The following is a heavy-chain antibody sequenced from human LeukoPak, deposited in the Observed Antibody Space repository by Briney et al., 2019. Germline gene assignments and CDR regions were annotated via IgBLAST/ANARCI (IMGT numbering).Heavy chain of an antibody. V-gene: IGHV4-30-4*01. Sequence: SETLSLTCTVSGGSISSGDYYWSWIRQPPGKGLEWIGYTYYSGSTYYNPSLKSRVTISVDTSKNQFSLKLSSVTAADTAVYYCARGSSGYYYSYFDYWGQGTLVTVSS. CDR2: TYYSGST. CDR3: ARGSSGYYYSYFDY. D-gene: IGHD3-22*01. CDR1: GGSISSGDYY. J-gene: IGHJ4*02.